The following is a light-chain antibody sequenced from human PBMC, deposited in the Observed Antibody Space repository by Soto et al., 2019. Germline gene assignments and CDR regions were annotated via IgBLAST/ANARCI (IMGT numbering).Light chain of an antibody. V-gene: IGKV1-33*01. J-gene: IGKJ1*01. Sequence: DIQMTQSPSSLSASVGDRVTVTCQASQDISNYLNCYQHKAGKAPKLLISDASNLQTGVPSRSSGSGSGTDFTFTISSLQPEDIATYYCQQYHDLFPWTFGQGTKVEI. CDR1: QDISNY. CDR2: DAS. CDR3: QQYHDLFPWT.